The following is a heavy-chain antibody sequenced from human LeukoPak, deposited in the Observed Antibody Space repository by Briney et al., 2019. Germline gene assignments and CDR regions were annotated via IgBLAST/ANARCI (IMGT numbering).Heavy chain of an antibody. CDR2: IYPGDSDT. J-gene: IGHJ4*02. V-gene: IGHV5-51*01. Sequence: GESLKISCQGSGDSFTSYWIGWVRQMPGKGLEWMGIIYPGDSDTRYSPSFQGQVTISADKSISTAYLQWSSLKASDTAMYYCARQGSTSSSWDVYFDYWGQGTLVTVSS. CDR3: ARQGSTSSSWDVYFDY. CDR1: GDSFTSYW. D-gene: IGHD6-13*01.